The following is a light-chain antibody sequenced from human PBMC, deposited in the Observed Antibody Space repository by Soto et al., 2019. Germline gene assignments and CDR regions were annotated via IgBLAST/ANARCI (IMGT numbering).Light chain of an antibody. CDR1: SSDVGGYNY. CDR2: EVS. V-gene: IGLV2-8*01. Sequence: ALTQPPSASGSPGQSVTISCTGTSSDVGGYNYVSWYQQHPGKAPKLMIYEVSKRPSGVPDRFSGSKSGNTASLTVSGLQAEDEADYYCSSYAGTNNLGVFGTGTKVTVL. CDR3: SSYAGTNNLGV. J-gene: IGLJ1*01.